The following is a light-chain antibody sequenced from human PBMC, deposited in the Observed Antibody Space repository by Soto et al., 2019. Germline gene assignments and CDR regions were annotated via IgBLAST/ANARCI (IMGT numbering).Light chain of an antibody. Sequence: QSALTQPASVSGSPGQSITISCTGSSSDVGGYNYVSWYQHHPGKAPKVMIYEVSNRPSGVSNRFSGSKSGNTASLTISGLQGEDEADYYCTSYTTSTTWVFGGGTQLTVL. V-gene: IGLV2-14*01. CDR2: EVS. CDR3: TSYTTSTTWV. J-gene: IGLJ3*02. CDR1: SSDVGGYNY.